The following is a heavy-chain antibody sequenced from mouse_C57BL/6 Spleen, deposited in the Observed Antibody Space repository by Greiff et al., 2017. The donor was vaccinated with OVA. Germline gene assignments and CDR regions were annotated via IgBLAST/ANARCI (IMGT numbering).Heavy chain of an antibody. V-gene: IGHV1-59*01. J-gene: IGHJ4*01. CDR3: ARPDYYGRSNYYAMDY. CDR2: IDPSDSYT. D-gene: IGHD1-1*01. Sequence: QVQLQQPGAELVRPGTSVKLSCKASGYTFTSYWMHWVKQRPGQGLEWIGVIDPSDSYTNYNQKFKGKATLTVDTSSSTAYMQLSSLTSEDSAVYYCARPDYYGRSNYYAMDYWGQGTSVTVSS. CDR1: GYTFTSYW.